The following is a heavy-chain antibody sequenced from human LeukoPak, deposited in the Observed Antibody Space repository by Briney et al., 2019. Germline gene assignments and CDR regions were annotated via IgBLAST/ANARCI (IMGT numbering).Heavy chain of an antibody. CDR1: GGSISSYY. J-gene: IGHJ4*02. D-gene: IGHD3-16*02. V-gene: IGHV4-59*08. CDR2: IYYSGST. CDR3: ATAGYDYVWGSYRYDY. Sequence: SETLSLTCTVSGGSISSYYWSWIRQPPGKGLEWIGYIYYSGSTNYNPSLKSRVTISVDTSKNQFSLKLSSVTAADTAVYYCATAGYDYVWGSYRYDYWGRGTLVTVSS.